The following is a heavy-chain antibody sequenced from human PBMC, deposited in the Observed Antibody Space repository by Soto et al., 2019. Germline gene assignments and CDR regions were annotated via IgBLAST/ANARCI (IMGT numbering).Heavy chain of an antibody. Sequence: SETLSLTCAVSGGSISSGSYSWSWIRQPPGKGLEWIGYIYNSGSSYYNPSLKSRATISVDRSKNQFSLKLSSVTAADTAVFYCIRVSLGTTRRYFDYWGQGILVTVSS. CDR3: IRVSLGTTRRYFDY. CDR2: IYNSGSS. D-gene: IGHD1-7*01. CDR1: GGSISSGSYS. V-gene: IGHV4-30-2*01. J-gene: IGHJ4*02.